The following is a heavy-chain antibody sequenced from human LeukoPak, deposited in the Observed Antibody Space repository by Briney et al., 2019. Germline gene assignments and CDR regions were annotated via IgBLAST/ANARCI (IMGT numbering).Heavy chain of an antibody. D-gene: IGHD5-18*01. Sequence: ASVKVSCKASGYTFTGYYMHWVRQAPGQGLEWMGRINPNSGGTNYAQKFQGRVTMTRDTSISTAYMELSRLRSEYTAVYYCARGYSYGEFDYWGQGTLVTVSS. CDR3: ARGYSYGEFDY. J-gene: IGHJ4*02. V-gene: IGHV1-2*06. CDR2: INPNSGGT. CDR1: GYTFTGYY.